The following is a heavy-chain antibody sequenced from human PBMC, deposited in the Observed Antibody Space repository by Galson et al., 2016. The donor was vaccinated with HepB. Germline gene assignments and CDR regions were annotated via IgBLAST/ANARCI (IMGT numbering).Heavy chain of an antibody. J-gene: IGHJ4*02. CDR3: AHRRCYSSGCHRFDY. V-gene: IGHV2-5*02. CDR2: IYWDDDK. Sequence: PALVKPTQTLTLTCTFSGFSLSTSGAGVGWIRQPPGKALEWLALIYWDDDKRYSPSLRSRLTITKGTSKNQVVLTRTNMDPVDTATYYCAHRRCYSSGCHRFDYWGQGTLVTVSS. CDR1: GFSLSTSGAG. D-gene: IGHD6-19*01.